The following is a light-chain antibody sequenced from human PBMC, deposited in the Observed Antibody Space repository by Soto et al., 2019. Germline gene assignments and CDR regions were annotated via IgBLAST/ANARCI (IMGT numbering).Light chain of an antibody. Sequence: EIVLTQSPGTLSLSPGEGATLSCRASQSVGGTFLAWYQQKGGQAPRLLIHGASNRATGIPDRFSGSGSGTDFTVTISSLQSEDSAVYYCHQYNSWPRGTFGPGTKVEIK. V-gene: IGKV3-20*01. CDR3: HQYNSWPRGT. CDR1: QSVGGTF. CDR2: GAS. J-gene: IGKJ3*01.